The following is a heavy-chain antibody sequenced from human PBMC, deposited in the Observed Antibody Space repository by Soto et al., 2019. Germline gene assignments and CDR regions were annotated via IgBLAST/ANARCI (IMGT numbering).Heavy chain of an antibody. CDR3: AKEGGSSWYYFDY. CDR1: GFTFSSYA. V-gene: IGHV3-23*01. CDR2: ISGSGDSA. D-gene: IGHD6-13*01. Sequence: GGSLRLSCAASGFTFSSYALSWVRQAAGKGLEWVSTISGSGDSAYYADSVKGRCTISRDNPKNTLYLQMNSLRAEDTAVYSCAKEGGSSWYYFDYWGQGTLVTVSS. J-gene: IGHJ4*02.